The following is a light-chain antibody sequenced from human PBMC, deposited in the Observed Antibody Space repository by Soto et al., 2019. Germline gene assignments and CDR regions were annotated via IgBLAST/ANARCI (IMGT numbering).Light chain of an antibody. CDR1: RSVSNY. V-gene: IGKV3-11*01. CDR2: DAS. J-gene: IGKJ5*01. CDR3: QQRSNWPIT. Sequence: EIVLTQSPATLSLSPGESATLSCRASRSVSNYLAWYQQKPGQAPRLLIYDASSRPTDIPARFSGSGSGTDFTLTISSLEPEDFALYYWQQRSNWPITFGQGTRLEIK.